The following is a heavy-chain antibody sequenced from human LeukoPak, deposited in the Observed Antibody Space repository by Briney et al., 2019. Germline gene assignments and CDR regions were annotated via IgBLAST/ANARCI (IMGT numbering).Heavy chain of an antibody. CDR1: GYTFTGYY. CDR2: INPNSGGT. CDR3: ARDGGYCSGGSCYSGYNWFDP. D-gene: IGHD2-15*01. V-gene: IGHV1-2*02. Sequence: ASVKVSCKASGYTFTGYYMHWVRQAPGQGLEGMGWINPNSGGTNYAQKVQGRVTMTRDTSISTAYMELSRLRSDDTAVYYCARDGGYCSGGSCYSGYNWFDPWGQGTLVTVSS. J-gene: IGHJ5*02.